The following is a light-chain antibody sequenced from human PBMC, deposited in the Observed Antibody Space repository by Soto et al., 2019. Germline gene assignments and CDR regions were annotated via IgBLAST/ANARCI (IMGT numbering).Light chain of an antibody. CDR2: DVN. CDR3: CSYGGSFYV. J-gene: IGLJ1*01. CDR1: SSDVGGYNY. Sequence: QSVLTQPHSVSGSPVQSVAISCSGTSSDVGGYNYVSWYQQHPGKAHKLIIFDVNKRPSGVPDRFSGSKSGSTASLTISGLQAEDEADYYCCSYGGSFYVVGTGTKVTVL. V-gene: IGLV2-11*01.